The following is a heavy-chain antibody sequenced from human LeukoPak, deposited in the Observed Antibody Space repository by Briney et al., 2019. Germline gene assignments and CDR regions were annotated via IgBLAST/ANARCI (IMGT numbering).Heavy chain of an antibody. Sequence: SQTLSLTCTVSGGSISSGGYYWSWIRQHPGKGLEWIGYICYSGSTYYNPSLKSRVTISVDTSKNQFSLKLSSVTAADTAVYYCARDQSTGGYFDYWGQGTLVTVSS. D-gene: IGHD5/OR15-5a*01. CDR2: ICYSGST. CDR3: ARDQSTGGYFDY. J-gene: IGHJ4*02. CDR1: GGSISSGGYY. V-gene: IGHV4-31*03.